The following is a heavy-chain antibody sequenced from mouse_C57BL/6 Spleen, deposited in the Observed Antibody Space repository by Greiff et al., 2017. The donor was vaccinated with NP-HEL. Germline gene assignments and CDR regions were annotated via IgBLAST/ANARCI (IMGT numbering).Heavy chain of an antibody. D-gene: IGHD3-1*01. Sequence: QVQLQQPGAELVMPGASVKLSCKASGYTFTSYWMHWVKQRPGQGLEWIGEIDPSDSYTNYNQKFKGKSTLTVDKSSSTAYMQLSSLTSEDSAVYYCARHSSPYYAMDYWGQGTSVTVSS. CDR3: ARHSSPYYAMDY. CDR1: GYTFTSYW. V-gene: IGHV1-69*01. CDR2: IDPSDSYT. J-gene: IGHJ4*01.